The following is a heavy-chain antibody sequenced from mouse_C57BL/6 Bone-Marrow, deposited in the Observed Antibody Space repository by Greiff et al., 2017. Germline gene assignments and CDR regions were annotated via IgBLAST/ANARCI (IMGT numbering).Heavy chain of an antibody. CDR3: TGGERVRFAY. CDR2: IRNKANNHAT. V-gene: IGHV6-6*01. Sequence: EVKLMESGGGLVQPGGSMKLSCAASGFTFSDACMDWVRQSPDKGLEWVALIRNKANNHATYYAESVRGRITSSRDDSNSSVYLQMNRLRPEATGIYYGTGGERVRFAYWGQGTLVTVSA. D-gene: IGHD2-13*01. CDR1: GFTFSDAC. J-gene: IGHJ3*01.